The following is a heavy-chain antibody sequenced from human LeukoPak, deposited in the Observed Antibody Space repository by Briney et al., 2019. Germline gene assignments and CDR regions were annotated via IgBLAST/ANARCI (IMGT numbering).Heavy chain of an antibody. CDR2: INPDGSVT. CDR1: GLTFSHYW. V-gene: IGHV3-74*03. CDR3: AKGVRLFSSGWFDY. Sequence: PGGSLRLSCVGTGLTFSHYWLHWVRQAPGKGLVWVCRINPDGSVTKYVDSVKGRFTISRDNAKNSLYLQMNSLRAEDTALYYCAKGVRLFSSGWFDYWGQGTLVTVSS. D-gene: IGHD6-19*01. J-gene: IGHJ5*01.